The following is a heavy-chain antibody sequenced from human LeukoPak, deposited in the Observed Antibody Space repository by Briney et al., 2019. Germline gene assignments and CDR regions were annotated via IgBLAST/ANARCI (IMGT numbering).Heavy chain of an antibody. CDR2: ISARGDDT. CDR1: GSTFSNYW. Sequence: GGSLRLSCAASGSTFSNYWMTWVRQAAGKGPEWVSAISARGDDTYYADSVQGRFTISRDNAKGTLYLQMNTLGAEDTAVYYCAKRPSTYCYEGGCYFNYWGQGALVIVSS. D-gene: IGHD2-21*01. J-gene: IGHJ4*02. CDR3: AKRPSTYCYEGGCYFNY. V-gene: IGHV3-23*01.